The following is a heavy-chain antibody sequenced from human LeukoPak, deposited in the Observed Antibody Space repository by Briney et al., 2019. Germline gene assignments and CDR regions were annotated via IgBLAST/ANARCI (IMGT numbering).Heavy chain of an antibody. Sequence: GRSLRLSCAASGFTFSKYAMHWVRQAPGKGLEWVAVISYDGTSKFYADSVKGRFTISRDNSKNTLYLQMNSLRAEDTAVYYCPRGMTTVTPFDYWGQGTLVTISS. CDR2: ISYDGTSK. J-gene: IGHJ4*02. D-gene: IGHD4-17*01. CDR3: PRGMTTVTPFDY. CDR1: GFTFSKYA. V-gene: IGHV3-30-3*01.